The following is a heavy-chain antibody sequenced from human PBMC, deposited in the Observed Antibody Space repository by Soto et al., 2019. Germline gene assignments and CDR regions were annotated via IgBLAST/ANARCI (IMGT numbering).Heavy chain of an antibody. CDR3: ANLDMITFGGVIGPNDEFDI. D-gene: IGHD3-16*02. CDR1: GYTFNRYA. V-gene: IGHV1-18*01. Sequence: ASVKVSCKASGYTFNRYAISWVRQAPVQGLEWMGWISAYNGNTNYAQKLQGRVTMTTDTSTSTAYMELRSLRSDDTAVYYCANLDMITFGGVIGPNDEFDIWGPGIMVTVSS. CDR2: ISAYNGNT. J-gene: IGHJ3*02.